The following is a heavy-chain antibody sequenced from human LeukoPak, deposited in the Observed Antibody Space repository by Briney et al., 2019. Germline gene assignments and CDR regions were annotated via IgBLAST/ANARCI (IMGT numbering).Heavy chain of an antibody. CDR1: GGSISSHY. CDR3: ATIKRGSIFGYFDF. D-gene: IGHD5-18*01. V-gene: IGHV4-59*11. Sequence: SSETLSLTCTVFGGSISSHYWSWIRQPPGKGLEWIAYLFDSVNTKDNPSLQSRHTLSADTSKNQFSLRLSSVTAADTAVYYCATIKRGSIFGYFDFWGQGIKVTVSS. CDR2: LFDSVNT. J-gene: IGHJ4*02.